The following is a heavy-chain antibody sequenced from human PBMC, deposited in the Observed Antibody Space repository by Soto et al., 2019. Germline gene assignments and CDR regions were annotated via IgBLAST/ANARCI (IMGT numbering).Heavy chain of an antibody. CDR3: AGYWNAGTLYGAFDI. D-gene: IGHD4-17*01. J-gene: IGHJ3*02. CDR1: GGSFNNYV. CDR2: IIPNYEEA. V-gene: IGHV1-69*06. Sequence: QVHLVQAGAEVRKHGSSVKVSCAASGGSFNNYVISWLRDVPGHGREWRGGIIPNYEEANYAQKFRGRLTITADKATNTAYMELNSLRHEDTATYYCAGYWNAGTLYGAFDIWGQGTTVIFS.